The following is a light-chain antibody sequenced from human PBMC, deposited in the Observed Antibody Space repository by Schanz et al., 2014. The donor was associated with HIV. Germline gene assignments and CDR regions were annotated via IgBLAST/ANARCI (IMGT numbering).Light chain of an antibody. CDR1: SADVGAYNF. CDR3: CSCTNTNTWV. Sequence: QSVLTQPASVSGSPGQSITISCTGTSADVGAYNFVSWYQQHPGKAPKVIIYDVSVRPSGISPRFSASKSDNTASLTISGLQAEDEGDYYCCSCTNTNTWVFGGGTKLTVL. CDR2: DVS. J-gene: IGLJ3*02. V-gene: IGLV2-14*03.